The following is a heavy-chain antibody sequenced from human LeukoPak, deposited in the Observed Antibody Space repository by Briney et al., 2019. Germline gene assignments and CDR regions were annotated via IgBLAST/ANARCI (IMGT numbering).Heavy chain of an antibody. CDR3: AKARKPDCGVSPTWHLTLDY. CDR1: GFTFSSYG. CDR2: ISYDGSNK. J-gene: IGHJ4*02. V-gene: IGHV3-30*18. Sequence: GGSLRLSCAASGFTFSSYGMHWVRQAPGKGLEWVAVISYDGSNKYYADSVKGRFTISRDNSKNTLYLQMNSLRAEDTAVYYCAKARKPDCGVSPTWHLTLDYWGQGTLVTVSS. D-gene: IGHD4-17*01.